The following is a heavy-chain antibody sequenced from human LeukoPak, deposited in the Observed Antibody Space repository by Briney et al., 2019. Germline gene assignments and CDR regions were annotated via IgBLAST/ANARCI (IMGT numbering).Heavy chain of an antibody. CDR2: ILFDGSNT. CDR1: GFNFSSFG. D-gene: IGHD3-22*01. Sequence: PGKSLRLSCAVSGFNFSSFGIHWVRQAPGKGLEWLAFILFDGSNTCYADSVKGRFTISRDNSKNTLYLHVNSLRADDTAVYYCAKGRAKYYDDSTAYYILDFWGQGTLVTVSS. CDR3: AKGRAKYYDDSTAYYILDF. J-gene: IGHJ4*02. V-gene: IGHV3-30*18.